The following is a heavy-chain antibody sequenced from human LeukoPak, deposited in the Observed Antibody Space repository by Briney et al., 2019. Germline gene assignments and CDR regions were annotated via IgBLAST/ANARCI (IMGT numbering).Heavy chain of an antibody. CDR2: VYYSGST. CDR1: GGSISSSSYY. D-gene: IGHD4-11*01. Sequence: SETLSLTCTVSGGSISSSSYYWGWIRQPPGKGLEWIGSVYYSGSTSFNPSLKSRVTISVDTSKNQFSLKLSSVTAADTAVYYCASAYSNARYYMDVWGKGTTVTVS. V-gene: IGHV4-39*01. J-gene: IGHJ6*03. CDR3: ASAYSNARYYMDV.